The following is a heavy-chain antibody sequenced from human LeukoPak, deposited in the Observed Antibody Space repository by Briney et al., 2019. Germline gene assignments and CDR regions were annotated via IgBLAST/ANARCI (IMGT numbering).Heavy chain of an antibody. J-gene: IGHJ4*02. CDR2: ISDSGGST. CDR3: AKVVAGNIDYYFDY. D-gene: IGHD2/OR15-2a*01. V-gene: IGHV3-23*01. Sequence: GGSLRLSCAASGFTFSSYAMSWVRQAPGKGLEWVSAISDSGGSTHYADSVKGRFTISRDNSKNTVYLQMRNLGVEHTAVYYCAKVVAGNIDYYFDYWGQGILVAVSS. CDR1: GFTFSSYA.